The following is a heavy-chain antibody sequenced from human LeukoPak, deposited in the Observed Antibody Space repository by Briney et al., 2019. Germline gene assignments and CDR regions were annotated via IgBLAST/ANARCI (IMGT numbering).Heavy chain of an antibody. CDR1: EFTFSSYT. Sequence: TGGSLRLSCAASEFTFSSYTINWVRQAPGRGLEWVSSISSTSTYISYADSVKGRFTISRDNAKNSLYLQMNSLRAEGTAVYYCARGGGNFDYWGQGTLVTVSS. J-gene: IGHJ4*02. CDR3: ARGGGNFDY. D-gene: IGHD2-15*01. CDR2: ISSTSTYI. V-gene: IGHV3-21*01.